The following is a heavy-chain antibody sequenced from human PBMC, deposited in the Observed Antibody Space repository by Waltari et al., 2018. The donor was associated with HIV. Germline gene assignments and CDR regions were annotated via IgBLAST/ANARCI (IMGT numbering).Heavy chain of an antibody. CDR3: ARLRFGAVAGTGPFDY. CDR1: GGSISSYY. Sequence: QVQLQESGPGLVKPSETLSLPCTVPGGSISSYYWSWIRPPPGKGLEWIGYIYYSGSTNYNPSLKSRVTISVDTSKNQFSLKLSSVTAADTAVYYCARLRFGAVAGTGPFDYWGQGTLVTVSS. V-gene: IGHV4-59*01. D-gene: IGHD6-19*01. J-gene: IGHJ4*02. CDR2: IYYSGST.